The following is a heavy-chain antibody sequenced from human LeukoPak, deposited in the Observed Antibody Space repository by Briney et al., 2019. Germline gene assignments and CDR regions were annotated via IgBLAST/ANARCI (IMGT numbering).Heavy chain of an antibody. Sequence: GGSLRLSCAASGFTFSSYSMSWVRQAPGKGLEWVSSISGGGGSTYYADSVKGRFTISRDNSKNTLYLQLNSLRAEDTAVYYCAKPDPGSYCSSTSCYPYYYYYYMDVWGKGTTVTVSS. CDR1: GFTFSSYS. V-gene: IGHV3-23*01. J-gene: IGHJ6*03. D-gene: IGHD2-2*01. CDR2: ISGGGGST. CDR3: AKPDPGSYCSSTSCYPYYYYYYMDV.